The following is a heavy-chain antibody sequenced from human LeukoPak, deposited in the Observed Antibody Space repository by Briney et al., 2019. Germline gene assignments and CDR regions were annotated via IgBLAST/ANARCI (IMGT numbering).Heavy chain of an antibody. D-gene: IGHD5-12*01. Sequence: ASVKVSCKASGYTFTSYEINWVRQATGQGLEWMGWMNPDTGNTGYAQKFQGRVTMTRNTSISTAYMELSSLRSEDTAVYYCARGRGGYADYYYYMDLWGKGTTVTVSS. CDR2: MNPDTGNT. J-gene: IGHJ6*03. CDR3: ARGRGGYADYYYYMDL. V-gene: IGHV1-8*01. CDR1: GYTFTSYE.